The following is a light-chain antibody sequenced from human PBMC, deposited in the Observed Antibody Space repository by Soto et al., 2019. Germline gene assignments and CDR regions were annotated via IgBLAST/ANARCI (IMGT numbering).Light chain of an antibody. CDR1: QGISSY. V-gene: IGKV1-8*01. CDR3: QQYYSYPPF. J-gene: IGKJ3*01. Sequence: AIRMTQSPSSLSASTGDRVTITCRASQGISSYLAWYQQKPGKAPKLLIYAASTLQSGVPSRFSGSGSGTDFTLTISCLQSEDFETYYCQQYYSYPPFFGPGTKVDIK. CDR2: AAS.